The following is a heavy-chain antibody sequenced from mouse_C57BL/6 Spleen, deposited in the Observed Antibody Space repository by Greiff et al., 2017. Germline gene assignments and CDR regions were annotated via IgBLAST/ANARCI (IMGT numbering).Heavy chain of an antibody. CDR1: GYTFTDYN. CDR3: ARWAYDGYNGWFAY. V-gene: IGHV1-18*01. Sequence: VQLQQSGPELVKPGASVKIPCKASGYTFTDYNMDWVKQSHGKSLEWIGDINPNNGGTIYNQKFKGKATLTVDKSSSTAYMELRSLTSEDTAVYYCARWAYDGYNGWFAYWGQGTLVTVSA. D-gene: IGHD2-3*01. J-gene: IGHJ3*01. CDR2: INPNNGGT.